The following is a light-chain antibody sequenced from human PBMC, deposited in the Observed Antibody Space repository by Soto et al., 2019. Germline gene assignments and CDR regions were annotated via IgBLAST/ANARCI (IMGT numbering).Light chain of an antibody. V-gene: IGKV3-20*01. CDR3: QQYANSPFT. Sequence: ESGLRQSPGTVPLSPGERATLSCGASQSVSSNCLVWYQQKPGQAPRPLIYGASSRATGIPDRFSGSGSGTDFTLTISRLEPEDFAVYYCQQYANSPFTFGQGTKLEIK. CDR1: QSVSSNC. CDR2: GAS. J-gene: IGKJ2*01.